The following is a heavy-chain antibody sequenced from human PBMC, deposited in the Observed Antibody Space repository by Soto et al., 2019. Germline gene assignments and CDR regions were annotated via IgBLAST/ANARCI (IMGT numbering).Heavy chain of an antibody. J-gene: IGHJ6*02. V-gene: IGHV3-33*01. CDR1: GFTFSSYG. CDR3: AREVERDAYYYYGMDV. CDR2: IWYDGSKK. Sequence: PGGSLRLSCAASGFTFSSYGMHWVLQAPGKGLEWVAVIWYDGSKKYYADSVKGRFTISRDNSKNTLYLQMNSLRAEDTAVYYCAREVERDAYYYYGMDVWGQGTTVTVSS.